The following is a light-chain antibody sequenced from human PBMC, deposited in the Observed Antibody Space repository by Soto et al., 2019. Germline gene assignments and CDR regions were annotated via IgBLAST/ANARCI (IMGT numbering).Light chain of an antibody. J-gene: IGKJ5*01. CDR2: VAS. CDR3: QIYGSSPLIT. V-gene: IGKV3-20*01. CDR1: QSVTSNY. Sequence: EIVLTQSPGTLSLSPGARATLSCRASQSVTSNYLAWYQQKPGQAPRLLIYVASTRAAGIPDRFSGSGSGTDFSLTISRLELEDFAVYYCQIYGSSPLITFGQGTRLEIK.